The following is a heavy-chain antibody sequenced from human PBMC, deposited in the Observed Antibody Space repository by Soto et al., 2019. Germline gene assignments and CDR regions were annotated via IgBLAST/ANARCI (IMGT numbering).Heavy chain of an antibody. J-gene: IGHJ5*02. Sequence: SETLSLTCAVYGGSFSGYYWSWIRQPPGKGLEWIGEINHSGSTNYNPSLKSRVTISVDTSKNQFSLKLSSVTAADTAVYYCARFVRIVVVVAALGWFDPWGQGTLVTVSS. D-gene: IGHD2-15*01. CDR3: ARFVRIVVVVAALGWFDP. V-gene: IGHV4-34*01. CDR2: INHSGST. CDR1: GGSFSGYY.